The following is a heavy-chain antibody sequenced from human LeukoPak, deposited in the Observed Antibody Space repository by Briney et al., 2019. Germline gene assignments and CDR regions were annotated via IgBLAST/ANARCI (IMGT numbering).Heavy chain of an antibody. CDR2: INDGEST. V-gene: IGHV4-34*01. D-gene: IGHD6-13*01. CDR1: GGSFSGYY. J-gene: IGHJ4*02. CDR3: ARETAAAGSFIAIHDY. Sequence: SETLSLTCAVYGGSFSGYYWSWIRQPPGKGLEWIGEINDGESTNYNPSLKSRVILSVDTSKNQFSLKLNSVTAADTGIYYCARETAAAGSFIAIHDYWGQGTLVTVSS.